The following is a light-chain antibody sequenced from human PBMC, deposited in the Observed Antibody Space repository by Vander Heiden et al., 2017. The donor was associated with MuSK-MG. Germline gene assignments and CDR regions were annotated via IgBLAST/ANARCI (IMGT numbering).Light chain of an antibody. CDR2: DAS. J-gene: IGKJ4*01. V-gene: IGKV3-11*01. CDR3: QQRSNWPPT. Sequence: EIVLTQSPATLSVSPGESATLSCRASQSVSSYLAWYQQKPGQAPRLLIYDASNRATGIPARFSGSGSGTDFTLTISSLEPEDFAVYYCQQRSNWPPTFGGGTKVEIK. CDR1: QSVSSY.